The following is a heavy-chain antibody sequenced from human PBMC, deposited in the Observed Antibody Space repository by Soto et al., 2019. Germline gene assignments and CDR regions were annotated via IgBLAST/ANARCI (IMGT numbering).Heavy chain of an antibody. Sequence: LSLTCTVSGGSISSGDYYWSWIRQPPGKGLEWIGYIYYSGSTYYNPSLKSRVTISVDTSKNQFSLKLSSVTAADTAVYYCARETLLWFGELSDNPRVAWGQGTLVTVSS. V-gene: IGHV4-30-4*01. CDR3: ARETLLWFGELSDNPRVA. D-gene: IGHD3-10*01. CDR2: IYYSGST. CDR1: GGSISSGDYY. J-gene: IGHJ5*02.